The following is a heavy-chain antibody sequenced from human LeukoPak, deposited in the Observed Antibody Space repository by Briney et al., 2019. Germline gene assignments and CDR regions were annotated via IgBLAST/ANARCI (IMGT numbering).Heavy chain of an antibody. CDR2: IKQDGSEK. V-gene: IGHV3-7*01. CDR1: GFTSSSYW. CDR3: ARDRGSSGWYEFDY. D-gene: IGHD6-19*01. Sequence: GGSLRLSCAASGFTSSSYWMSWVRPAPGKGLEWVANIKQDGSEKYYVDSVKGRFTISRDNAKNSLYLQMNSLRAEDTAVYYCARDRGSSGWYEFDYWGQGTLVTVSS. J-gene: IGHJ4*02.